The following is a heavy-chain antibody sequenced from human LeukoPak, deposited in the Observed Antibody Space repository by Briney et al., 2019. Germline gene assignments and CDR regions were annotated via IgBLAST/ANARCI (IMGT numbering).Heavy chain of an antibody. CDR3: ARDGLWPYYFDH. D-gene: IGHD3-10*01. J-gene: IGHJ4*02. Sequence: PSETLSLTCTVSGGSISSYYWNWIRQPPGKGLEWIGYIYYSGSTNYNPSLTSRVSISVDTSKNQFSLKLSSVTAADTAVYYCARDGLWPYYFDHWGQGTLVTVSS. V-gene: IGHV4-59*01. CDR1: GGSISSYY. CDR2: IYYSGST.